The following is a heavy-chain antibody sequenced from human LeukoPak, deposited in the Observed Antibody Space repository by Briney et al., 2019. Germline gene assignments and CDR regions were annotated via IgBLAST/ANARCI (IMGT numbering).Heavy chain of an antibody. V-gene: IGHV4-34*01. J-gene: IGHJ6*02. Sequence: SETLSLTCAASGGSFSGYYWSWIRQPPGKGLEWIGEINHSGSTNYNPSLKSRVTISVDTSKNQFSLKLSSVTAADTAVYYCARSPRAAAGGVGGVYYYYGMDVWGQGTTVTVSS. CDR1: GGSFSGYY. CDR3: ARSPRAAAGGVGGVYYYYGMDV. CDR2: INHSGST. D-gene: IGHD6-13*01.